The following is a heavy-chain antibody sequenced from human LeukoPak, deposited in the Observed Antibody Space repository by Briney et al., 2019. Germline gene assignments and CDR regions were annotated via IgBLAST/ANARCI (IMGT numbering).Heavy chain of an antibody. CDR3: ARGCPYGGNPGHFDL. CDR2: IYYSGST. CDR1: GGSISSYY. V-gene: IGHV4-59*01. J-gene: IGHJ2*01. Sequence: SETLSLTCTVSGGSISSYYWSWIRQPPGKGLERTGYIYYSGSTNYNPSLKSRVTISVDTSKNQFSLKLSSVTAADTAVYYCARGCPYGGNPGHFDLWGRGTLVTVSS. D-gene: IGHD4-23*01.